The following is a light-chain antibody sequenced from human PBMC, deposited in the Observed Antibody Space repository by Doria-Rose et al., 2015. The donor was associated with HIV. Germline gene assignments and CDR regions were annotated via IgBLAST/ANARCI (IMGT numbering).Light chain of an antibody. CDR2: GNT. CDR3: QSHDSSQRGTYV. Sequence: PGQRVTISCTGSSSNIGAGYDVHWYQQLPETAPKLLIYGNTNRPSGVPNRFSGSKSGTSASLAITGLQAEDEAYYYCQSHDSSQRGTYVFGSGTKVTVL. V-gene: IGLV1-40*01. CDR1: SSNIGAGYD. J-gene: IGLJ1*01.